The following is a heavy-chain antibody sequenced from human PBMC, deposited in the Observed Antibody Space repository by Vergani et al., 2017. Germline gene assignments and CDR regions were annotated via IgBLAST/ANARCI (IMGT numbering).Heavy chain of an antibody. Sequence: QVPLVQSGAEVKKPGASVKVSCKASGYTFTSYAMHWVRQAPGQRLEWMGWINAGNGNTKYSQKFQGRVTITRDTSASTAYMELSSLRSEDTAVYYCARDSLTMIVVYDAFDIWGQGTMVTVSS. D-gene: IGHD3-22*01. V-gene: IGHV1-3*01. CDR1: GYTFTSYA. CDR2: INAGNGNT. J-gene: IGHJ3*02. CDR3: ARDSLTMIVVYDAFDI.